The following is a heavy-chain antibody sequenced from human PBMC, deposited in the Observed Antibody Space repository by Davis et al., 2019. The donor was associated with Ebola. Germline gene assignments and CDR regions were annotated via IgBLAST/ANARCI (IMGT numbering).Heavy chain of an antibody. Sequence: GESLKISCAASGFSFSTYTMKWVRQAPGQGLEWVSSISSTTSMYDYIYYADSVKGRFTISRDNAKNSLYLQMNDLRAEDTAMYYCAKSRINDYADIDSWGQGTLVTVSS. CDR1: GFSFSTYT. CDR2: ISSTTSMYDYI. V-gene: IGHV3-21*01. CDR3: AKSRINDYADIDS. D-gene: IGHD4/OR15-4a*01. J-gene: IGHJ4*02.